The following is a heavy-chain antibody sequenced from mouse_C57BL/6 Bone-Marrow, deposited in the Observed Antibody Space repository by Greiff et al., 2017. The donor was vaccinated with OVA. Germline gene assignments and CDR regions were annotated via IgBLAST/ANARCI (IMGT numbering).Heavy chain of an antibody. CDR1: GYTFTSYW. J-gene: IGHJ1*03. D-gene: IGHD1-1*01. CDR3: ARYYYGSSYGYFDV. V-gene: IGHV1-61*01. Sequence: VQLQQPAAELVRPGSSVKLSCKASGYTFTSYWLDWVQQRPGQGLEWIGNIYPSDSATHYNQKFKDTATFTVDKSSSTAYMQLSSLTSEDSAVYYCARYYYGSSYGYFDVWGTGTTVTVSS. CDR2: IYPSDSAT.